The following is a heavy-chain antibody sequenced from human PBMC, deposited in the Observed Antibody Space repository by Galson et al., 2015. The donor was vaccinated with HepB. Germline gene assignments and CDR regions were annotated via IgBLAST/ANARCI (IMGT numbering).Heavy chain of an antibody. CDR1: GGSVSGYY. D-gene: IGHD5-12*01. J-gene: IGHJ4*02. Sequence: ETLSLTCAVYGGSVSGYYWSWIRQPPGKGLEGIGEINHSGSTNYNPSLKSRVTISVDTSKNQFSLKLSSVTAADTAVYYCARGYSGYGWGLDYWGQGTLVTVSS. V-gene: IGHV4-34*01. CDR2: INHSGST. CDR3: ARGYSGYGWGLDY.